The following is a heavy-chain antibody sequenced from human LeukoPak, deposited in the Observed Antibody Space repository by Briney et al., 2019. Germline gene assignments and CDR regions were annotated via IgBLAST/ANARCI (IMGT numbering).Heavy chain of an antibody. CDR1: GGSISSYY. J-gene: IGHJ4*02. CDR3: ARASYYNFWSGPPDY. V-gene: IGHV4-59*08. D-gene: IGHD3-3*01. Sequence: PSETLSLTCTVSGGSISSYYWSWIRQPPGKGLEWIGYIYYSGSTNYNPSLKSRVTISVDTSKNQFSLNLSSVTVADTAVYYCARASYYNFWSGPPDYWSQGTLVTVSS. CDR2: IYYSGST.